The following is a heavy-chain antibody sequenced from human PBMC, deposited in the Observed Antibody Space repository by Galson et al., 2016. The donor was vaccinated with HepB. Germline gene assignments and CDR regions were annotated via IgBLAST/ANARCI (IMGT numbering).Heavy chain of an antibody. CDR2: IYWDDDK. CDR1: GFSLSTSGVG. CDR3: AHSYNENGFDY. V-gene: IGHV2-5*02. Sequence: PALVKPTQTLTLTCTFSGFSLSTSGVGVGWIRQPPGKALEWRALIYWDDDKRYSPSLKTRLTITKDTSKNQAVLTMTNMAPVDPATYYCAHSYNENGFDYWGQGTLVTVSS. D-gene: IGHD5-24*01. J-gene: IGHJ4*02.